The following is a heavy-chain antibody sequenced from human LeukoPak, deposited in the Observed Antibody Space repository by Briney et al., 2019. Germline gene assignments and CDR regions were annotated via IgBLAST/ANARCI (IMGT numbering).Heavy chain of an antibody. V-gene: IGHV1-2*02. J-gene: IGHJ4*02. Sequence: ASVKVSCKASGYTFTGYYMHWVGQAPGQGGEGMGWINPNSGGTNYAQKFQGMVTLTRDTSISTAYMELSRLRSDDTAVYYCARDGMVRGVTVDYWGQGTLVTVSS. CDR2: INPNSGGT. CDR3: ARDGMVRGVTVDY. CDR1: GYTFTGYY. D-gene: IGHD3-10*01.